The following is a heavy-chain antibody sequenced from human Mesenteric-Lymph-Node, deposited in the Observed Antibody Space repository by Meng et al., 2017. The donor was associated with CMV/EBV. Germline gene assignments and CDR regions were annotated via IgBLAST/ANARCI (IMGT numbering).Heavy chain of an antibody. CDR2: IDWDDDT. J-gene: IGHJ4*02. V-gene: IGHV2-70D*14. Sequence: SGPTLVKPTQTLTLTCTFSGFSLSNDGMRVSWIRQPPGKALEWLARIDWDDDTFYSTSLKTRLTISKDTSKNQVILTMTNMDPVDTATYYCARILSGATGFDYWGQGALVTVSS. D-gene: IGHD1-26*01. CDR1: GFSLSNDGMR. CDR3: ARILSGATGFDY.